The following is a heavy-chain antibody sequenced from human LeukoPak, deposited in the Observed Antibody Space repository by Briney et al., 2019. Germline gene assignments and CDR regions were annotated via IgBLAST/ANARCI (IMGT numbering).Heavy chain of an antibody. J-gene: IGHJ4*02. CDR3: SRGPRRLDY. Sequence: GGSLRLSCAASGFTFSDYYMSWIRQAPGKGLESLSYISGSGSDISYADSVNGRFAVSRDNAKKSLYLQMNSLRPEDTAMYYCSRGPRRLDYWGQGTLVTVSS. CDR2: ISGSGSDI. V-gene: IGHV3-11*01. CDR1: GFTFSDYY.